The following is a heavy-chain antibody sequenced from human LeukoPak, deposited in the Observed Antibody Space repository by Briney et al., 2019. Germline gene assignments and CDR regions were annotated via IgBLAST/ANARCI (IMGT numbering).Heavy chain of an antibody. Sequence: GGSLRLSCVASGFTFSSHWMHWVRRAPGKGRVWVSRVNSDGRSTRYADSVQGRFTISRDNAKNTLYLQMNSLRAGDTAVYYCARGGSPPEALGDAFDIWGQGTMVTVSS. D-gene: IGHD1-26*01. CDR2: VNSDGRST. V-gene: IGHV3-74*01. CDR3: ARGGSPPEALGDAFDI. J-gene: IGHJ3*02. CDR1: GFTFSSHW.